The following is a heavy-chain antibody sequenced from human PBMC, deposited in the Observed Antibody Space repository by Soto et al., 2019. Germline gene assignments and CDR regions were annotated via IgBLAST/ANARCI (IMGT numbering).Heavy chain of an antibody. J-gene: IGHJ5*02. CDR1: GYTFTSYD. V-gene: IGHV1-8*01. CDR3: ARGLVPAAMRNADNWFDP. D-gene: IGHD2-2*01. Sequence: ASVKVSCKASGYTFTSYDINWVRQATGQGLEWMGWMNPNSGNTGYAQKFQGRVTMTRNTSISTAYMELSSLRSEDTAVYYCARGLVPAAMRNADNWFDPWGQGTLVTVSS. CDR2: MNPNSGNT.